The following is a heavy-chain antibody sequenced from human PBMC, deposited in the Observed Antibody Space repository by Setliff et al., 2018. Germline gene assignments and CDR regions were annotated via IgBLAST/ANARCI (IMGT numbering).Heavy chain of an antibody. CDR3: ARVRITPYCMDV. CDR1: GGSMGSYY. Sequence: SETLSLTCTVSGGSMGSYYWTWIRQSAGKGLEWIGRVYTTGSTAFNPSLNSRVTMSLDKSKNQFSLKLYSVTAADTAVYFCARVRITPYCMDVWGKGTTVTVSS. D-gene: IGHD3-10*01. CDR2: VYTTGST. J-gene: IGHJ6*03. V-gene: IGHV4-4*07.